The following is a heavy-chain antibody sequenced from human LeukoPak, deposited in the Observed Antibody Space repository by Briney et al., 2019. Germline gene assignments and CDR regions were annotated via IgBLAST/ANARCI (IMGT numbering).Heavy chain of an antibody. J-gene: IGHJ4*02. CDR3: ARRYCTSVSCPNHFDN. CDR2: ISGTGTTM. CDR1: GFTFSDFY. V-gene: IGHV3-11*01. D-gene: IGHD2-2*01. Sequence: GGSLRLSCKASGFTFSDFYMSWLRQAPGMGLEWVSYISGTGTTMYYADSVQGRFTISRDNDKSSLYLEMSSLRAEDTAVYYCARRYCTSVSCPNHFDNWGQRTLVTVSS.